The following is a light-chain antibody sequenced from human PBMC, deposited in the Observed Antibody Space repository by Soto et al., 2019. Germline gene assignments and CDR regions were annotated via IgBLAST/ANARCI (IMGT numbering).Light chain of an antibody. CDR3: QQYGSSPKT. CDR2: GSS. V-gene: IGKV3-20*01. Sequence: IVLTQSPGTLSLSPGERATLSCRASQSVSSNYLAWFQKKPGLAPRLLIYGSSSRDTVVPDRFSGSGSGTEFTLTISRLEHEDFAVYYCQQYGSSPKTFGQGTQVEIK. CDR1: QSVSSNY. J-gene: IGKJ1*01.